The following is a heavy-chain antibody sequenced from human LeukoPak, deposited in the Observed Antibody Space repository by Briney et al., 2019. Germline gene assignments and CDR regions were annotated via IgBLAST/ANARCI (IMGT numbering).Heavy chain of an antibody. Sequence: ASVKVSCKASGYTFTGYYMHSVRQAPGQGLEWMGWINPNSGGTNYAQKFQGRVTMTRDTSISTAYMELSRLRSDDTAVYYCAAGYSSSWSSFDYWGQGTLVTVSS. CDR3: AAGYSSSWSSFDY. CDR2: INPNSGGT. J-gene: IGHJ4*02. D-gene: IGHD6-13*01. V-gene: IGHV1-2*02. CDR1: GYTFTGYY.